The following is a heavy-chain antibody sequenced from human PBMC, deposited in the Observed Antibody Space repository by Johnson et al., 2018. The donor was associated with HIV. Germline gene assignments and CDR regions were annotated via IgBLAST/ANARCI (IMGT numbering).Heavy chain of an antibody. CDR1: GFTFSDYY. CDR2: ISSSGSII. V-gene: IGHV3-11*04. D-gene: IGHD6-19*01. Sequence: QVELGESGGGVVKPGGSLRLSCAASGFTFSDYYMSWIRQAPGKGLERVSYISSSGSIIYYADYAKGRFTISRDNSKKTLYLQVNILRPEDTAVYYCAKLGLLAVADDAFDIWGQGTMVTVSS. J-gene: IGHJ3*02. CDR3: AKLGLLAVADDAFDI.